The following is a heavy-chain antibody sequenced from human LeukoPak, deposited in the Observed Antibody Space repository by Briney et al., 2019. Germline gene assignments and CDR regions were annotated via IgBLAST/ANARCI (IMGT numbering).Heavy chain of an antibody. CDR1: GGSISSYY. CDR2: IYTSGST. V-gene: IGHV4-4*07. CDR3: ARGGITYYDSSGLDY. Sequence: SETLSLTCTASGGSISSYYWSWIRQPAGKGLEWIGRIYTSGSTNYNPSLKSRVTMSVDTSKNQFSLKLSSVTAADTAVYYCARGGITYYDSSGLDYWGQGTLVTVSS. J-gene: IGHJ4*02. D-gene: IGHD3-22*01.